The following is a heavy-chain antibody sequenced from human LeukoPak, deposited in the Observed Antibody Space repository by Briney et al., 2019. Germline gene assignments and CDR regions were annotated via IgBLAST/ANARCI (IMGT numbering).Heavy chain of an antibody. CDR3: AKAPPPHCSGGRCYSWGFVED. J-gene: IGHJ4*02. CDR2: MNPKSGNT. CDR1: GYTFINYD. D-gene: IGHD2-15*01. Sequence: GASVKVFCKASGYTFINYDINGVRQTAGQGPEWMGWMNPKSGNTGYAQRFQGRVTMTRDISINTAYMELNSLRSEDTAVYYCAKAPPPHCSGGRCYSWGFVEDWGQGTLVTVSS. V-gene: IGHV1-8*01.